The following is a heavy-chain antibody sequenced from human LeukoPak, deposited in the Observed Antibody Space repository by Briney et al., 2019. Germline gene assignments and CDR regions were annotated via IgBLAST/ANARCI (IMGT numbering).Heavy chain of an antibody. Sequence: ASVKVSCKASGYTFSSYYMHWVRQAPGQGLEWMGIINPSGGSTSYAQKLQGRVTMTTDTSTSTAYMELRSLRSDDTAVYYCARDSHRAITMIVVGDDAFDIWGQGTMVTVSS. CDR2: INPSGGST. J-gene: IGHJ3*02. D-gene: IGHD3-22*01. CDR1: GYTFSSYY. V-gene: IGHV1-46*01. CDR3: ARDSHRAITMIVVGDDAFDI.